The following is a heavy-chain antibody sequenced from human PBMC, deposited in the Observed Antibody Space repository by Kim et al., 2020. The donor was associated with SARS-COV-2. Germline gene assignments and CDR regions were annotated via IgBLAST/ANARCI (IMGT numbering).Heavy chain of an antibody. D-gene: IGHD2-2*01. V-gene: IGHV3-33*01. CDR2: IWYDGSNK. CDR3: AREGRLGYCSSTSCSSGMDV. J-gene: IGHJ6*02. Sequence: GGSLRLSCAASGFTFSSYGMHWVRQAPGKGLEWVAVIWYDGSNKYYGDYVKGRFTISRDNSKNTVYLQMNSLRGEDTAVYYCAREGRLGYCSSTSCSSGMDVWGQGTTVTVSS. CDR1: GFTFSSYG.